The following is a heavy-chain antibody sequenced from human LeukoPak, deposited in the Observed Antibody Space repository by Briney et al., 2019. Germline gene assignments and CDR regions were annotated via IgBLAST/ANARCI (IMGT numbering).Heavy chain of an antibody. V-gene: IGHV4-39*01. D-gene: IGHD6-19*01. CDR1: GGSISSSSYY. Sequence: PSQTLSLTCTVSGGSISSSSYYWGWIRQPPGKGLEWIGSIYYSGSTYYNPSLRSRVTISVDTSKNQFSLKLSSVTAADTAVYYCARRLPDIAVAGTFWFDPWGQGTLVTVSS. CDR2: IYYSGST. CDR3: ARRLPDIAVAGTFWFDP. J-gene: IGHJ5*02.